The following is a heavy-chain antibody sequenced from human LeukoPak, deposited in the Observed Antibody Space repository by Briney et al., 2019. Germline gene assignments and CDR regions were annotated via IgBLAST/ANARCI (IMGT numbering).Heavy chain of an antibody. D-gene: IGHD3-9*01. Sequence: GGSLRLSCAASGFTFSSYAMSWVRQAPGKGLEWVSAISGSGGSTYYADSVKGRFTISRDNSKNTPYLQMNSLRAEDTAVYYCARGRADILTGYYPNWFDPWGQGTLVTVSS. J-gene: IGHJ5*02. CDR3: ARGRADILTGYYPNWFDP. CDR1: GFTFSSYA. V-gene: IGHV3-23*01. CDR2: ISGSGGST.